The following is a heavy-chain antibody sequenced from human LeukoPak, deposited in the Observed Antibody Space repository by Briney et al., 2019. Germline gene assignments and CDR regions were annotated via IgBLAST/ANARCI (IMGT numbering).Heavy chain of an antibody. D-gene: IGHD6-6*01. CDR1: GFTFSSYA. V-gene: IGHV3-7*01. CDR3: ARGGIAARHLDI. CDR2: IKQDGSGK. Sequence: PGGSLRLSCAASGFTFSSYAMSWVRQAPGKGLEWVANIKQDGSGKYYVDSVKGRFTISRDNAKNSLYLQMNSLRAEDTAVYYCARGGIAARHLDIWGQGTMVTVSS. J-gene: IGHJ3*02.